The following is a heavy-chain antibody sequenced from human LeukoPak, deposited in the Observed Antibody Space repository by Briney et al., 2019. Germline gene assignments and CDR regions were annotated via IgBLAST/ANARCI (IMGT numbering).Heavy chain of an antibody. J-gene: IGHJ4*02. V-gene: IGHV1-46*01. CDR2: INPSGDAT. CDR3: ARGGDYGDYLEH. Sequence: ASVKVSCKASGYTFSIYYMHWVRQAPGQGLEWMGIINPSGDATAYAQRFQGRVTMTSDTSTNTLYMELNSLRSEDTAVYYCARGGDYGDYLEHWGQGTLVTVSS. CDR1: GYTFSIYY. D-gene: IGHD4-17*01.